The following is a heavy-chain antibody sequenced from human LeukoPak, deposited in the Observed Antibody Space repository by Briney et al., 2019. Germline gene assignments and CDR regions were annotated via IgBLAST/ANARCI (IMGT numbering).Heavy chain of an antibody. D-gene: IGHD3-22*01. Sequence: GASVKVSCKASGGTFSIYAISWVRQAPGQGLEWMGRIIPILGIANYAQKFQGRVTITADKSTSTAYMELSSLRSEDTAVYYRARDGDYYDSSGYSILIDYWGQGTLVTVSS. J-gene: IGHJ4*02. V-gene: IGHV1-69*04. CDR2: IIPILGIA. CDR1: GGTFSIYA. CDR3: ARDGDYYDSSGYSILIDY.